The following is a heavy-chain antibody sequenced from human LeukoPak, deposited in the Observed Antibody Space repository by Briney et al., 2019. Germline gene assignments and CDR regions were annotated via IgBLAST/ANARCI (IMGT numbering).Heavy chain of an antibody. J-gene: IGHJ6*04. D-gene: IGHD3-10*01. CDR3: ARVERAGNYFNDDYGIDV. V-gene: IGHV1-69*13. CDR2: IIPIFGKA. Sequence: ASVKVSCKASGGTFSSYAISWVRQAPGQGLEWMGGIIPIFGKANYAQKFPGRVTITADESTSTAYMELRSLRTEDTAVYYCARVERAGNYFNDDYGIDVWGKRTTVTVS. CDR1: GGTFSSYA.